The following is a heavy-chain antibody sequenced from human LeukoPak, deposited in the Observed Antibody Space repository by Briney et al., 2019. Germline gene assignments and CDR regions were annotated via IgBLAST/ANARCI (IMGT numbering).Heavy chain of an antibody. CDR1: GFTVSSNY. CDR3: ARVVAAGTGRVGAFDI. D-gene: IGHD6-13*01. V-gene: IGHV3-53*01. Sequence: GGSLRLSCAASGFTVSSNYMSWVRQAPGKGLEWVSVIYSGGSTYYADSVKGRFTISRDNSKNTLYLQMNSLRAEDTAVYYCARVVAAGTGRVGAFDIWGQGTMVTVSS. J-gene: IGHJ3*02. CDR2: IYSGGST.